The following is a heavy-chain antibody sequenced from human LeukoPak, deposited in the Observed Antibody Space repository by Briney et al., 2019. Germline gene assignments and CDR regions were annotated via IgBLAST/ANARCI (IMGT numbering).Heavy chain of an antibody. J-gene: IGHJ4*02. D-gene: IGHD6-13*01. CDR1: GFTFSNYW. V-gene: IGHV3-7*03. CDR3: ARDFPGYGLRIAAAGRDYFDY. Sequence: PGGSLRLSCAASGFTFSNYWMSWVRQAPGKGLEWVANIKQDGSEKYYVDSVKGRFTISRDNAKNSLYLQMNSLRAGDTAVYYCARDFPGYGLRIAAAGRDYFDYWGQGTLVTVSS. CDR2: IKQDGSEK.